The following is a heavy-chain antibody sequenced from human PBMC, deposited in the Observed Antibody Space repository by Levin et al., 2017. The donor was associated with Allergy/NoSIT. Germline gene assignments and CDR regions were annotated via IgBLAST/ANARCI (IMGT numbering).Heavy chain of an antibody. D-gene: IGHD6-13*01. CDR2: IDWDDDK. J-gene: IGHJ4*02. CDR1: GFSLRTSGMC. CDR3: ARINKCGIAATTADYHFDH. Sequence: SGPTLVKPTQTLTLTCTFSGFSLRTSGMCVSWIRQPPGKALEWLARIDWDDDKFYSTSLKTRLTISKDTSRNQVVLTMTNMDPVDTATYYCARINKCGIAATTADYHFDHWGLGTLVTVSS. V-gene: IGHV2-70*17.